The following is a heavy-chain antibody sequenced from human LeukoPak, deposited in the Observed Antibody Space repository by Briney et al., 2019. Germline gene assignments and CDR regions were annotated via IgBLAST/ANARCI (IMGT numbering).Heavy chain of an antibody. CDR1: GFTVSSNY. D-gene: IGHD6-6*01. Sequence: GGSLRLSCAASGFTVSSNYMSWVRQAPGKGLEWVSVIYSGGSTYYADSVKGRFTISRDNSKNTLYLQMNSLRAEDTAVYYCATGGDEYSSSSEYFQHWGQGTLVTVSS. J-gene: IGHJ1*01. CDR2: IYSGGST. CDR3: ATGGDEYSSSSEYFQH. V-gene: IGHV3-66*01.